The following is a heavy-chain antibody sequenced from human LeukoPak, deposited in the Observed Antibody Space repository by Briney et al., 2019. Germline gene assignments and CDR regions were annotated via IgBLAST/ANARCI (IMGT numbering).Heavy chain of an antibody. D-gene: IGHD2-2*01. V-gene: IGHV1-8*01. CDR3: ARGKAHCSSTSCYGGWFDP. CDR1: GYTFTSYD. J-gene: IGHJ5*02. Sequence: GASVKVSCKASGYTFTSYDINWVRQATGQGLEWMGWMNPNSCNTGYAQKFQGRVTMTRNTSISTAYMELSSLRSEDTAVYYCARGKAHCSSTSCYGGWFDPWGQGTLVTVSS. CDR2: MNPNSCNT.